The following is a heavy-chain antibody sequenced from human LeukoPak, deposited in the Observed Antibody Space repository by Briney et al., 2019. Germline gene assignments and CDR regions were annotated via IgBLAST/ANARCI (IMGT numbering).Heavy chain of an antibody. CDR3: AHSRYTSSWYNPVGDY. CDR2: IYWDDDK. CDR1: GFSLSTSGVG. V-gene: IGHV2-5*02. Sequence: SGPTLVNPTQTLTLTCTFSGFSLSTSGVGVGWIRQPPGKALEWLSLIYWDDDKRYSPSLKTRLTITKDTSKNQVVPTMTNMDPVDTATYYCAHSRYTSSWYNPVGDYWGQGTLVTVSS. J-gene: IGHJ4*02. D-gene: IGHD6-13*01.